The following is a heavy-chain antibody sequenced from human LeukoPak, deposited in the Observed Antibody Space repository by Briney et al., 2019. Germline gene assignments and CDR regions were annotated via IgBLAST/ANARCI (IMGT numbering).Heavy chain of an antibody. CDR3: AKCGAKYDFWSGYLNSPFDY. D-gene: IGHD3-3*01. J-gene: IGHJ4*02. CDR2: ISGSGGST. Sequence: PGASLRLSCAASGFTFSSYAMSWVRQAPGKGLEGVSAISGSGGSTYYADSVKGGFTIYRDNSKNTLYLQMNSLRAEDTAVYYCAKCGAKYDFWSGYLNSPFDYWGQGTLVTVSS. CDR1: GFTFSSYA. V-gene: IGHV3-23*01.